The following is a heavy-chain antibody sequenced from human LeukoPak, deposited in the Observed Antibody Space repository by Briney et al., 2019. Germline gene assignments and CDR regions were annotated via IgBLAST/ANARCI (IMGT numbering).Heavy chain of an antibody. CDR1: GYTFNKYG. Sequence: ASVKVSCKASGYTFNKYGISWVRQAPGQGLEWVGWISAYNGDTNYEQKFQGRVTMTTDTSTSTAYLEVRSLRSDDTAVYYCARGIHSGDSGPYYFDYWGQGTLVTVSS. V-gene: IGHV1-18*01. CDR2: ISAYNGDT. J-gene: IGHJ4*02. CDR3: ARGIHSGDSGPYYFDY. D-gene: IGHD1-26*01.